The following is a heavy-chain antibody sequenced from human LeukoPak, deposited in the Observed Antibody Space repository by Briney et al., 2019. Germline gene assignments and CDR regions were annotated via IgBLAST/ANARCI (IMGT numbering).Heavy chain of an antibody. V-gene: IGHV3-21*01. J-gene: IGHJ4*02. D-gene: IGHD6-13*01. CDR2: ISSSSSYV. CDR3: ARSQYSSSSPSDY. Sequence: GGSLRLSCAASGFTFSSYSMNWVRQAPGKGLEWVSSISSSSSYVYYADSVKGRFTISRDNAKNSLYLQMNSLRAEDTAVYYCARSQYSSSSPSDYWGQGTLVTVSS. CDR1: GFTFSSYS.